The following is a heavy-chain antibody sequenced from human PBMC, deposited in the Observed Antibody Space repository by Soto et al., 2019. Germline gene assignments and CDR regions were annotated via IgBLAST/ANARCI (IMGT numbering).Heavy chain of an antibody. Sequence: GGSLRLSCAASGFTFSSYEMNWVRQAPGKGLEWVSSITSSGVTTYYADSVKGRFTISRDNAKNSLYLQMNSLRAEDTAVYYCATYYDTSGYFNFDSWSQGTLVTVSS. V-gene: IGHV3-48*03. J-gene: IGHJ4*02. CDR2: ITSSGVTT. CDR3: ATYYDTSGYFNFDS. CDR1: GFTFSSYE. D-gene: IGHD3-22*01.